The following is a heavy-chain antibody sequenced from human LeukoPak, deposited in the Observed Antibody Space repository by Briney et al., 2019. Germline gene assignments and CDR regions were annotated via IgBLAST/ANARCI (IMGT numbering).Heavy chain of an antibody. Sequence: ASVKVSCKASGYTFTSYDINWVRQATGQGLECMGWMNPNSGNTGYAQKFQGRVTMTRNTSISTAYMELSSLRSEDTAVYYCARQYCTTGVCYSSVDYWGQGTLVTVSS. V-gene: IGHV1-8*01. D-gene: IGHD2-8*01. J-gene: IGHJ4*02. CDR1: GYTFTSYD. CDR2: MNPNSGNT. CDR3: ARQYCTTGVCYSSVDY.